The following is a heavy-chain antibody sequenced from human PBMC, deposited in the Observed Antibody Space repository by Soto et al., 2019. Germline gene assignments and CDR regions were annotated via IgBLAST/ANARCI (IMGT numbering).Heavy chain of an antibody. CDR1: GGSFSGYY. D-gene: IGHD2-15*01. CDR2: INHSGST. J-gene: IGHJ3*02. V-gene: IGHV4-34*01. Sequence: SETLSLTCAVYGGSFSGYYWSWIRQPPGKGLEWIGEINHSGSTNYNPSLKSRVTISVDTSKNQFSLKLSSVTAADTAVYYCARKYCSGGSCSGNAFDIWGQGTMVTVSS. CDR3: ARKYCSGGSCSGNAFDI.